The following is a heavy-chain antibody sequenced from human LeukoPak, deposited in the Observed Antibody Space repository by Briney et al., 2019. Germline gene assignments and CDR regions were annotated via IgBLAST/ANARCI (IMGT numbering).Heavy chain of an antibody. V-gene: IGHV4-39*07. D-gene: IGHD3-22*01. J-gene: IGHJ4*02. Sequence: PSETLSLTCTVSGGSISSSSDYWGWIRQPPGKGLEWIGSIYYSGSTYYNPSLKSRVTISVDTSKNQFSLKLSSVTAADTAVYYCARETYYYDSSGYYPFDYWGQGTLVTVSS. CDR1: GGSISSSSDY. CDR2: IYYSGST. CDR3: ARETYYYDSSGYYPFDY.